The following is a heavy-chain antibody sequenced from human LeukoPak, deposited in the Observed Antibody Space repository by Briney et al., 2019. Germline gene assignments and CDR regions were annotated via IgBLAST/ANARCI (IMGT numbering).Heavy chain of an antibody. D-gene: IGHD6-19*01. J-gene: IGHJ4*02. V-gene: IGHV4-38-2*01. Sequence: SETLSLTCAVSGYSISSGYYWGWIRQPPGKGLEWIGSIYHSGSTYYNPSLKSRVTISVDTSKNQFSLKLSSVTAADTAVCYCARHGSISVAGFYWGQGTLVTVSS. CDR3: ARHGSISVAGFY. CDR2: IYHSGST. CDR1: GYSISSGYY.